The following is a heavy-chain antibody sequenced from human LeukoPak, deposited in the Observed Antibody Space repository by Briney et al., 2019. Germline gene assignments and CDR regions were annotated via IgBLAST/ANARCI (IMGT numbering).Heavy chain of an antibody. Sequence: SETLSLTCAVYGGSFSGYYWSWLRQPPGKGLEWIGEINHSGSTNYNPSLKSRVTISVDTSKNQFSLKLSSVTAADTAVYYCARKRVFGVVSSWGQGTLVTVSS. CDR3: ARKRVFGVVSS. CDR2: INHSGST. D-gene: IGHD3-3*01. J-gene: IGHJ5*02. V-gene: IGHV4-34*01. CDR1: GGSFSGYY.